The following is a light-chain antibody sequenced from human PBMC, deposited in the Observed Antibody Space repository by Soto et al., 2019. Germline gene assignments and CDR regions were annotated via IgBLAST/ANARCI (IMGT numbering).Light chain of an antibody. J-gene: IGKJ2*01. CDR2: GAS. V-gene: IGKV3-20*01. CDR1: QSVSSSY. CDR3: LQYGSSPYT. Sequence: EIVLTQSPGTLSLSPGERATLSCRASQSVSSSYLAWYQQKAGQAPRPLIYGASSRATGIPDRFSGSGSGTDFTLTVSRLEPEDFAVYYWLQYGSSPYTFGQGTKLEIK.